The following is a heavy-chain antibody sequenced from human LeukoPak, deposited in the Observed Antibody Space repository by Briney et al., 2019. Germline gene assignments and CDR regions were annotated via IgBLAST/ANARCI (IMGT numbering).Heavy chain of an antibody. V-gene: IGHV4-39*07. CDR3: ARDRVGQQLVGRNYYYYYMDV. J-gene: IGHJ6*03. CDR2: IYYSGST. CDR1: GGSISSSSYY. D-gene: IGHD6-13*01. Sequence: SETLSLTCTVSGGSISSSSYYWGWIRQPPGKGLEWIGSIYYSGSTNYNPSLKGRVTISVDTSKNQFSLKLSSVTAADTAVYYCARDRVGQQLVGRNYYYYYMDVWGKGTTVTISS.